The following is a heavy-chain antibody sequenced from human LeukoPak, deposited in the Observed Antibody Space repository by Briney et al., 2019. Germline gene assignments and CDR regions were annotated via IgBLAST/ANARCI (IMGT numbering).Heavy chain of an antibody. D-gene: IGHD4-17*01. CDR2: ISTSGST. V-gene: IGHV4-4*07. Sequence: PSETLSLTCTVSGDSISGSYWSWIRQPAGKGLQGIGRISTSGSTNYNPSLKSRVTMSVDRSTNEFSLTVRSVTAADTALYYCARGLPSYGDYVDYYFYMDVWGKGTTVTVSS. CDR3: ARGLPSYGDYVDYYFYMDV. J-gene: IGHJ6*03. CDR1: GDSISGSY.